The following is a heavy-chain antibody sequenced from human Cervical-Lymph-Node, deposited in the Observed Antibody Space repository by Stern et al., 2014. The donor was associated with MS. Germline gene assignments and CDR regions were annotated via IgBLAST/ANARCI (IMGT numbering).Heavy chain of an antibody. J-gene: IGHJ4*02. Sequence: EVQLVESGGGLVHPGGSLRVSCVGSGFTLSSSWTTWVRQAPGKGLEWVANIEGDGSEKNYVDSVEGRFTISRDNAKNAVFLQMNSLRAEDTAVYYCVAEERGWGQGTLVTVSS. CDR2: IEGDGSEK. CDR3: VAEERG. V-gene: IGHV3-7*01. CDR1: GFTLSSSW. D-gene: IGHD1-1*01.